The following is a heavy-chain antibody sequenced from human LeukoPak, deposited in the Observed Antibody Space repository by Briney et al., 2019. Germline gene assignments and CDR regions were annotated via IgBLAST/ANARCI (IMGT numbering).Heavy chain of an antibody. J-gene: IGHJ6*02. Sequence: GGSLRLSCVASGFTFSSYWMHWVRQDPRKGLVWVSRINGDGRNINYADSVRGRFTISRNNAKNTLYLQMNTLRVEDTAVYYCTRDLMDYDVSTGLHHYYMDVWGQGTTVTVSS. D-gene: IGHD3-9*01. CDR3: TRDLMDYDVSTGLHHYYMDV. CDR2: INGDGRNI. CDR1: GFTFSSYW. V-gene: IGHV3-74*01.